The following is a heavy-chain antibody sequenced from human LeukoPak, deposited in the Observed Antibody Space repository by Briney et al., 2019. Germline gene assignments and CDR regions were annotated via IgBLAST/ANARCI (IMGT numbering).Heavy chain of an antibody. Sequence: SCKASGGTFSSYAMSWVRQAPGKGLEWVSAISGSGGSTYYADSVKGRFTISRDNSKNTLYLQMNSLRAEDTAVYYCAKGQSHFDYWGQGTLVTVSS. CDR3: AKGQSHFDY. V-gene: IGHV3-23*01. CDR2: ISGSGGST. CDR1: GGTFSSYA. J-gene: IGHJ4*02. D-gene: IGHD6-19*01.